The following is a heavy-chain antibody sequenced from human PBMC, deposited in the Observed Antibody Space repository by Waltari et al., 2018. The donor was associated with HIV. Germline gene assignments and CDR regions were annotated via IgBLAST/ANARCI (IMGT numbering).Heavy chain of an antibody. CDR3: AKAVMETAVSSPVDC. J-gene: IGHJ4*02. V-gene: IGHV3-23*04. Sequence: EVQLVESGGRLVQPGGSLRLSCTASGFTFNNFAMSWVRQAPGKGLEWVSVISGSGGTTYYADSVKGRFTVSRDNFKNTVYLQMNSLRAGDTAIYYCAKAVMETAVSSPVDCWGQGALVTVSS. CDR2: ISGSGGTT. CDR1: GFTFNNFA. D-gene: IGHD5-18*01.